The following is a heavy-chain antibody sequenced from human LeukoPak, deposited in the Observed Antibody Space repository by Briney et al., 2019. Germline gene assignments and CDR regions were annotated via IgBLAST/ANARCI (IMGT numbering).Heavy chain of an antibody. CDR1: GFTFDDYA. Sequence: GRSLRLSCAASGFTFDDYAMHWVRQAPGKGLEWVSGISWNSGSIGYADSVKGRFTISRDISRNTLFLQMNSLRAEDTAVYYCAKGLPVSDFWSGNGYYYGMDVWGQGTTVTVS. D-gene: IGHD3-3*01. CDR2: ISWNSGSI. J-gene: IGHJ6*02. CDR3: AKGLPVSDFWSGNGYYYGMDV. V-gene: IGHV3-9*01.